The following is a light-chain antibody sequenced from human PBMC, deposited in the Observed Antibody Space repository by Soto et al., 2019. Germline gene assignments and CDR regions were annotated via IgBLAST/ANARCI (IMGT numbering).Light chain of an antibody. CDR3: QQYGRTSWT. CDR1: QSVSTNF. Sequence: TVLTQSPGTLSLSPGERATLSCRASQSVSTNFFAWYQQKPGQAPRLLIYGASTRATGIPDRFSGSGSGTDFTLTISRLEPEDFAVYYCQQYGRTSWTFGQGTKV. CDR2: GAS. J-gene: IGKJ1*01. V-gene: IGKV3-20*01.